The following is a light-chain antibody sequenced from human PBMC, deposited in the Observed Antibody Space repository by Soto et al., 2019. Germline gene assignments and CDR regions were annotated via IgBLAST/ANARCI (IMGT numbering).Light chain of an antibody. CDR3: QQRSNWPRFT. J-gene: IGKJ3*01. CDR2: DAS. CDR1: QSVSSY. Sequence: EIVLTQSPATLSLSPGERATLSCRASQSVSSYLAWYQQKPGQAPRLLIYDASNRATGIPARFSGSGSGTDFPLTISSLEPEDFAVYDCQQRSNWPRFTFGPGTKVDIK. V-gene: IGKV3-11*01.